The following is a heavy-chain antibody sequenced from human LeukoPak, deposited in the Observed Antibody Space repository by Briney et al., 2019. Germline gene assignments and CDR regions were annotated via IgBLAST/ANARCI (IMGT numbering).Heavy chain of an antibody. Sequence: SETLSLTCTVSGGSISSYYWSWIRQPPGKGLEWIGYIYYSGSTNYNRSLKSRVTISVDTSKNQFSLKLRSVTAVDTAVYYCARQEGYSYALDYWGQGTLVTVSS. D-gene: IGHD5-18*01. CDR2: IYYSGST. CDR3: ARQEGYSYALDY. CDR1: GGSISSYY. V-gene: IGHV4-59*01. J-gene: IGHJ4*02.